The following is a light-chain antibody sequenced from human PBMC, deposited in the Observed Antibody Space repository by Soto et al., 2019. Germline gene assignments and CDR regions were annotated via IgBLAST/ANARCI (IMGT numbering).Light chain of an antibody. CDR2: AAS. J-gene: IGKJ1*01. CDR3: QRYNSYSRT. Sequence: QMTQSPSSLSASVGEKIIITCRASRDVGSDVSWYQQKPGQAPKLLIYAASNLYTGVPSRFSGSRSGTEFTLTISSLQPDDFATYYCQRYNSYSRTFGQGTKVDIK. CDR1: RDVGSD. V-gene: IGKV1-17*01.